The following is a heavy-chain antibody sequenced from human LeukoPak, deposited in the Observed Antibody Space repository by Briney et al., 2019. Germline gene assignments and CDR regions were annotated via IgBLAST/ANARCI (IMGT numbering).Heavy chain of an antibody. J-gene: IGHJ4*02. CDR2: IYYSGST. D-gene: IGHD3-9*01. V-gene: IGHV4-39*01. CDR1: GSSISNSSYY. Sequence: PSETLSLTCTVSGSSISNSSYYWGWIRQPPGKGLEWLGSIYYSGSTYYSPSLKSRVTISVDTSNNQFSLKLSSVTAADTAVYYCASQYYDILTGYPYYFDYWGQGTLVTVSS. CDR3: ASQYYDILTGYPYYFDY.